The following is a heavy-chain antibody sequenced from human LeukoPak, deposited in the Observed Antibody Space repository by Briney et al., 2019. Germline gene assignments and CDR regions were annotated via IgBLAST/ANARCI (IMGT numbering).Heavy chain of an antibody. J-gene: IGHJ6*03. Sequence: GRSLRLSCAGSGFTFSSYGMHWVRQAPGKGLEWVADISHDGSNKHYADSVKGRFTIYRDNSKNTLYLQMNSLRAEDTAVYYCAKVWSAHPNYYYMDVWGKGTTVTVSS. CDR2: ISHDGSNK. CDR3: AKVWSAHPNYYYMDV. V-gene: IGHV3-30*18. CDR1: GFTFSSYG. D-gene: IGHD3-3*01.